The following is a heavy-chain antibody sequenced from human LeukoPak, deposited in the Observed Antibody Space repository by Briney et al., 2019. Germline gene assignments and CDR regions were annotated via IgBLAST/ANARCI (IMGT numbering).Heavy chain of an antibody. Sequence: GGSLRLSCAASGFTFDDYGTSWVRQAPGKGLEWVSGINWNGGSTGYADSVKGRFTISRDNSKNTLYLQMNSLRAEDTAVYYCATSTTPPSYYYYYMDVWGKGTTVTISS. J-gene: IGHJ6*03. CDR2: INWNGGST. CDR3: ATSTTPPSYYYYYMDV. V-gene: IGHV3-20*04. CDR1: GFTFDDYG. D-gene: IGHD1-1*01.